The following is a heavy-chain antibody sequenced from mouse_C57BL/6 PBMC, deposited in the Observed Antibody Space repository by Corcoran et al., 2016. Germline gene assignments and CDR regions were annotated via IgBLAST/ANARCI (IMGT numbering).Heavy chain of an antibody. V-gene: IGHV1-26*01. CDR1: GYTFTDYY. Sequence: EVQLQQSGPELVKPGASVKISCKASGYTFTDYYMNWVKQSHGKSLEWIGDINPNNGGTSYNQKFKGKATLTVDKSSSTAYMELRSLTSEGSAVYYCAPYITTIYAMDYWGQGTSVTVSS. J-gene: IGHJ4*01. CDR2: INPNNGGT. CDR3: APYITTIYAMDY. D-gene: IGHD1-1*01.